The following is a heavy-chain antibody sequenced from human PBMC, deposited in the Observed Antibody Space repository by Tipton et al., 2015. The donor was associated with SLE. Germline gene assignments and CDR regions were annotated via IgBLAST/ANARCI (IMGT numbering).Heavy chain of an antibody. J-gene: IGHJ3*02. CDR2: ISAYNGDT. V-gene: IGHV1-18*01. D-gene: IGHD1-14*01. Sequence: QSGAEVKKPGASVKVSCKASGYTFTSYGICWVRQAPGQGLEWMGWISAYNGDTNYAQKFQGRVTMTTDTSTRTAYMELRSLRSDDTAVYYCARDALYYRNAFDNWGQETIVTVAS. CDR1: GYTFTSYG. CDR3: ARDALYYRNAFDN.